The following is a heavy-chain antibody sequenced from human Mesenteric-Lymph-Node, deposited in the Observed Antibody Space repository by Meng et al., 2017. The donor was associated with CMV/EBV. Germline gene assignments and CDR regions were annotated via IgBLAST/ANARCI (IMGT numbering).Heavy chain of an antibody. CDR2: ISTSDDNT. D-gene: IGHD4-11*01. J-gene: IGHJ4*02. CDR3: ARQRYSNYPNYYFDY. V-gene: IGHV3-23*01. CDR1: GFSFSSYG. Sequence: GESLKISCAASGFSFSSYGMTWVRQAPGKGPEWVSSISTSDDNTMYADSVKGRFTISRDSSKNTLYLQMNSLRAEDTAVYYCARQRYSNYPNYYFDYWGQGTLVTVSS.